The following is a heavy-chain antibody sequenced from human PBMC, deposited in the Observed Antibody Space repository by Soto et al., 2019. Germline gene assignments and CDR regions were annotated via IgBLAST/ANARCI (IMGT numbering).Heavy chain of an antibody. CDR2: ISHDGSDQ. CDR3: TRDRSLTVVVAGY. V-gene: IGHV3-30*01. CDR1: GFTFRSYA. J-gene: IGHJ4*02. Sequence: PGGSLRLSCAASGFTFRSYAMHWVRQAPGKGLEWVSFISHDGSDQYYADSVKGRFTISRDNSKNTVYLQMNSLRPDDTAVYYCTRDRSLTVVVAGYWGLGTLVTVSS. D-gene: IGHD2-15*01.